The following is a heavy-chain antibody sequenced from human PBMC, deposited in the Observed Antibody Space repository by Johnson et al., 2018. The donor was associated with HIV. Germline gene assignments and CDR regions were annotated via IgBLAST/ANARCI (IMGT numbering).Heavy chain of an antibody. J-gene: IGHJ3*02. V-gene: IGHV3-66*01. CDR3: ARDLGVVATTPGDAFDI. D-gene: IGHD2-15*01. CDR1: GFTVSSNY. CDR2: IYSGGST. Sequence: EVQLVESGGGLVQPGGSLRLSCAASGFTVSSNYMSWVRQAPGKGLEWVSVIYSGGSTYYADSVKGRFTISRDNSKNSLYLQMNSLRVEDTALYYCARDLGVVATTPGDAFDIWGQGTMVTVSS.